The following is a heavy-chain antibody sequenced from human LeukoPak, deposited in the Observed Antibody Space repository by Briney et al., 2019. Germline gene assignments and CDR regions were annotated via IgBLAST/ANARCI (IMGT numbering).Heavy chain of an antibody. CDR3: ARDRSYSGSYYFDY. CDR1: GYSISSGYY. CDR2: IYYSGST. V-gene: IGHV4-61*01. D-gene: IGHD1-26*01. Sequence: SETLSLTCTVSGYSISSGYYWGWIRQPPGKGLEWIGYIYYSGSTNYNPSLKSRVTISVDTSKNQFSLKLSSVTAADTAVYYCARDRSYSGSYYFDYWGQGTLVTVSS. J-gene: IGHJ4*02.